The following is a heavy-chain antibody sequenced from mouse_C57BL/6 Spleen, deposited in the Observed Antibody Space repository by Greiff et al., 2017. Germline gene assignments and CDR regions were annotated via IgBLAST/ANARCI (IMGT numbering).Heavy chain of an antibody. CDR2: IDPEDGET. J-gene: IGHJ4*01. Sequence: VQLQPSGAELVKPGASVKLSCTASGFNIKDYYMHWVKQRTEQGLEWIGRIDPEDGETKSAPKFPGKATITADTSSNTAYLQLSSLTSEDTDVYYCARTGPGAMDYWGQGTSVTVSS. V-gene: IGHV14-2*01. CDR1: GFNIKDYY. D-gene: IGHD4-1*01. CDR3: ARTGPGAMDY.